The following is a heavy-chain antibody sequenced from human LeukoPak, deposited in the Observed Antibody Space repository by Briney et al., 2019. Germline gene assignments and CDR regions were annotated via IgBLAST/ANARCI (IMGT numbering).Heavy chain of an antibody. CDR1: GLTFSRYA. J-gene: IGHJ4*02. V-gene: IGHV3-20*04. D-gene: IGHD3-22*01. CDR2: INWNGGST. Sequence: PGGSLRLSCAASGLTFSRYAMSWVRQAPGKGLEWVSGINWNGGSTGYADSVKGRFTISRDNAKNSLYLQMNSLRAEDTALYYCAREYDTSGYYGTSDYWGQGTLVTVSS. CDR3: AREYDTSGYYGTSDY.